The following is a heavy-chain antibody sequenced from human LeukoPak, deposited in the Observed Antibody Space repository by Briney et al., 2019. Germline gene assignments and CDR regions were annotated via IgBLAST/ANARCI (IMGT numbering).Heavy chain of an antibody. V-gene: IGHV3-49*04. CDR2: IRSKGYGGTT. CDR3: TRHNSSPYDY. D-gene: IGHD6-13*01. Sequence: PGGSLRLSCTASGFTFGDYAMSWVRQAPGKGLEWVGFIRSKGYGGTTEYAASVKDRFIISRDDSKSIAYLQMNSLKTEDTAVYYCTRHNSSPYDYWGQGTLVTVSS. J-gene: IGHJ4*02. CDR1: GFTFGDYA.